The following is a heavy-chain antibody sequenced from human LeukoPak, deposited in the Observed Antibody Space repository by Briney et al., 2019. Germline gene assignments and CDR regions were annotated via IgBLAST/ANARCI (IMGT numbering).Heavy chain of an antibody. CDR3: ATTQYCSSTSCYAREGYYYYYMDV. D-gene: IGHD2-2*01. Sequence: GASVKVSCKTSRYTFNKYGLIWVRQAPGQGLEWMGWINPNSGGTNYAQKFQGRVTMTRDTSISTAYMELSRLRSDDTAVYYCATTQYCSSTSCYAREGYYYYYMDVWGKGTTVTVSS. CDR2: INPNSGGT. V-gene: IGHV1-2*02. CDR1: RYTFNKYG. J-gene: IGHJ6*03.